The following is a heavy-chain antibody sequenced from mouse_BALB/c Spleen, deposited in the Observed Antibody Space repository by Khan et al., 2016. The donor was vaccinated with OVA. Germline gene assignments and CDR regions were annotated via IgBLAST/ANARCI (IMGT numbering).Heavy chain of an antibody. V-gene: IGHV3-2*02. CDR1: GYSTTSGYG. CDR3: ARTARIKY. D-gene: IGHD1-2*01. Sequence: EVQLQESGPGLVKPSQSLSLTCTVTGYSTTSGYGWNWIRQFSGNKLEWMGYISYSGSTNYNPSLKSRISITRDTSKNQFFLQLNSVTTEDTATYYCARTARIKYWGQGTTLTVSS. CDR2: ISYSGST. J-gene: IGHJ2*01.